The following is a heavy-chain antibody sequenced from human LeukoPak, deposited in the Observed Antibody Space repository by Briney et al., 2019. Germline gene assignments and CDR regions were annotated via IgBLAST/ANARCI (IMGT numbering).Heavy chain of an antibody. V-gene: IGHV3-48*02. CDR1: GLVFGKYA. Sequence: GGSLRLSCAASGLVFGKYAMAWVRQAPGKGLEWVSYISSSSSTIYYADSVKGRFTISRDNAKNSLYLQMSSLRDEDTAVYYCARLTTLQAGYWGQGTLVTVSS. D-gene: IGHD4-11*01. CDR2: ISSSSSTI. J-gene: IGHJ4*02. CDR3: ARLTTLQAGY.